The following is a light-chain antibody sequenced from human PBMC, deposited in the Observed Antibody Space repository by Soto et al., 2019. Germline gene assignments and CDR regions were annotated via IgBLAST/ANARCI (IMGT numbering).Light chain of an antibody. CDR2: EVT. V-gene: IGLV2-14*02. J-gene: IGLJ2*01. CDR1: SSDVGGYNL. Sequence: QSALTQPASVSGSPGQSITISCTGTSSDVGGYNLVSWYQQQPGKAPKLMIYEVTNRPSGISNRFSGSKSGNTASLTISGLQGDDEATYYCSSSTSTRSLVVFGGGTKLTVL. CDR3: SSSTSTRSLVV.